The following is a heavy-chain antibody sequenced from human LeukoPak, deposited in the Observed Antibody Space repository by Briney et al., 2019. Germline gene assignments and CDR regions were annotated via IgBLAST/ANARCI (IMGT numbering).Heavy chain of an antibody. Sequence: QSGGSLRLSCAVSGFTFSSCWMHWVRQVPGKGLVWVSRIKSDGSSTIYADSVKGRFTISTDNAKNTLYLQMNSLRAEDTAVYYCACSAGGNDFWSGYLDYWGQGSLVTVSS. CDR1: GFTFSSCW. J-gene: IGHJ4*02. CDR2: IKSDGSST. V-gene: IGHV3-74*01. D-gene: IGHD3-3*01. CDR3: ACSAGGNDFWSGYLDY.